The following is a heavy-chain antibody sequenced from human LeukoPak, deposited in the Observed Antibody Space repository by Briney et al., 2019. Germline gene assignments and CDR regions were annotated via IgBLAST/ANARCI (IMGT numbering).Heavy chain of an antibody. V-gene: IGHV5-51*01. D-gene: IGHD2-2*01. CDR1: GYRLSSYW. CDR3: ARHHYATDY. J-gene: IGHJ4*02. CDR2: IYPGDSDT. Sequence: GESLKISCQGSGYRLSSYWIGWVRQMPGKGLEWMGIIYPGDSDTRYSPSFQGQVTISADKSINTAYLQWSSLKASDTAMYYCARHHYATDYWGQGTLVTVSS.